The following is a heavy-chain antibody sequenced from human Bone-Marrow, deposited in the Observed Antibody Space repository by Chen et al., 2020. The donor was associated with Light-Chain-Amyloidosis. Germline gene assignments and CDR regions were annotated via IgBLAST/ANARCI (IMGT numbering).Heavy chain of an antibody. CDR3: ARRRDGYNFDY. V-gene: IGHV5-51*01. CDR2: IYPDDSDA. CDR1: GYTFPNYW. J-gene: IGHJ4*02. Sequence: EVQLGQSGPEVKKPGGSLKISCKGSGYTFPNYWIGWVRQMPGKGLEWMGVIYPDDSDARYSPSFEGQVTISADKSITTAYLQWRSLKASDTAMYYCARRRDGYNFDYWGQGTLVTVSS. D-gene: IGHD5-12*01.